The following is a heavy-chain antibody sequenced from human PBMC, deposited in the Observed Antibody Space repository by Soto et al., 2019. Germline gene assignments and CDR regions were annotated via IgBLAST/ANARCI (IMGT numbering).Heavy chain of an antibody. J-gene: IGHJ5*02. CDR2: VYQSGSA. D-gene: IGHD1-1*01. Sequence: QLQLQESGSGLVKPSQTLSLTCTVSGGSIRRDAYAWSWIRQPPGTGLEWIGYVYQSGSAHSNLAVEGGVTTSLDTSRNEFSLTLTSVTAPATALYFCARVEYATATAYYDHWGQGTLITVSP. V-gene: IGHV4-30-2*01. CDR3: ARVEYATATAYYDH. CDR1: GGSIRRDAYA.